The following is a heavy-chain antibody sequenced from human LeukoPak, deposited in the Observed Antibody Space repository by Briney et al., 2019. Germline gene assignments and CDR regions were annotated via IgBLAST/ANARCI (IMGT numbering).Heavy chain of an antibody. J-gene: IGHJ5*02. D-gene: IGHD3-3*01. V-gene: IGHV4-34*01. CDR2: INHSGST. Sequence: SETLSLTCAVYGGSFSGYYWSWIRQPPGKGLEWIGEINHSGSTNYNPSLKSRVTISVDASKNQFSLKLSSVTAADTAVYYCALIFGVVIGSWFDPWGQGTLVTVSS. CDR1: GGSFSGYY. CDR3: ALIFGVVIGSWFDP.